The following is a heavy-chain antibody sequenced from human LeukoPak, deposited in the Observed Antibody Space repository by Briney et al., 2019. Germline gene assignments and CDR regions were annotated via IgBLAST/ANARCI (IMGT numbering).Heavy chain of an antibody. CDR1: GGSISSGDYY. D-gene: IGHD3-10*01. J-gene: IGHJ4*02. CDR3: ARGGEEAVY. CDR2: IYYSGST. V-gene: IGHV4-30-4*01. Sequence: SETLSLTCTVSGGSISSGDYYWRWIRQPPGKGLEWIEYIYYSGSTYYNPSLKSRVTISVDTSKNQFSLKLSSVTAADTAVYYCARGGEEAVYWGQGTLVTVSS.